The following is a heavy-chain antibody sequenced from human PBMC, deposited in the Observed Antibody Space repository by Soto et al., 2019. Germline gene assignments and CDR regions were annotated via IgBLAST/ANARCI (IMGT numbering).Heavy chain of an antibody. D-gene: IGHD2-21*02. CDR2: INPHSGGT. CDR3: AREPATAKPEGVDF. Sequence: GASLKVSCKASGGTFSDYYIHWVRQAPGQGLEWMGWINPHSGGTKYAPKFQGGVTMTRDTSITTAYMELSRLRSGDTAVYYCAREPATAKPEGVDFWGQGTLVTVSS. CDR1: GGTFSDYY. V-gene: IGHV1-2*02. J-gene: IGHJ4*02.